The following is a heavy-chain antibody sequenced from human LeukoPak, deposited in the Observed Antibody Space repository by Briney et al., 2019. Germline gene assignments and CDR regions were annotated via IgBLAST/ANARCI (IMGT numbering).Heavy chain of an antibody. CDR2: IYHSGST. D-gene: IGHD3-3*01. CDR3: ARTGYDFWSGYYSPFDY. V-gene: IGHV4-30-2*01. Sequence: SQTLSLTCTVSGGSISSGGYYWSWIRQPPGKGLEWIGYIYHSGSTYYNPSLKSRVTISVDRSKNQFSLKLSSVTAADTAVYYCARTGYDFWSGYYSPFDYWGQGTLVTVSS. J-gene: IGHJ4*02. CDR1: GGSISSGGYY.